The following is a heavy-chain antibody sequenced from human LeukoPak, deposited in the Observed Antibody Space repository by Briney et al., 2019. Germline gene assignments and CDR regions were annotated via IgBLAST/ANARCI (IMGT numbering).Heavy chain of an antibody. CDR3: AVEVGADLAY. CDR1: GGSISSSNW. J-gene: IGHJ4*02. CDR2: IYTSGST. D-gene: IGHD1-26*01. Sequence: PSETLSLTCAVSGGSISSSNWWSWIRQPAGKGLEWIGRIYTSGSTNYNPSLKSRVTISVDTSKNQFSLKLSSVTAADTAVYYCAVEVGADLAYWGQGTLVTVSS. V-gene: IGHV4-61*02.